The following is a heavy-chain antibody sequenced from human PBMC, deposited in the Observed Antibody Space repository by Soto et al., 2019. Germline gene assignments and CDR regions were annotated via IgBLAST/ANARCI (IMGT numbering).Heavy chain of an antibody. CDR1: GYAFTTYG. V-gene: IGHV1-18*01. D-gene: IGHD1-1*01. CDR3: ARGRYGDY. Sequence: QVHLVQSGAEVKKPGASVKVSCKGSGYAFTTYGITWVRQAPGQGLEWMGWISAHNGNTNYAQKLQGRVTATRDTSTSTAYMELRSLRSDDTAVYSCARGRYGDYWRQGALVTVSS. CDR2: ISAHNGNT. J-gene: IGHJ4*02.